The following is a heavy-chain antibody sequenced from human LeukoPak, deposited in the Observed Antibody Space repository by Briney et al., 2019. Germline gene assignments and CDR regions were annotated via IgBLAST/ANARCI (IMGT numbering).Heavy chain of an antibody. CDR2: VNLQGST. J-gene: IGHJ4*02. Sequence: KSSETLSLTCAVSGGSITNTNYWTWVRQPPGKGLEWIGEVNLQGSTNYNPSLMGRVALSVDTSENHISLQLTSVTAADTAVYYCAREGGPYRPLDYSGQGTLVTVSS. CDR3: AREGGPYRPLDY. CDR1: GGSITNTNY. V-gene: IGHV4-4*02.